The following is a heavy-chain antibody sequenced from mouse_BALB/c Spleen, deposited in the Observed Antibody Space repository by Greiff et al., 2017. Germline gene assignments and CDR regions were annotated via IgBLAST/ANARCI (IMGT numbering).Heavy chain of an antibody. V-gene: IGHV5-6-5*01. J-gene: IGHJ4*01. CDR1: GFTFSSYA. CDR3: ARGRYGNYAMDY. Sequence: EVNVVESGGGLVKPGGSLKLSCAASGFTFSSYAMSWVRQTPEKRLEWVASISSGGSTYYPDSVKGRFTISRHNARNILYLQMSSLRSEDTAMYYCARGRYGNYAMDYWGQGTSVTVSS. D-gene: IGHD2-1*01. CDR2: ISSGGST.